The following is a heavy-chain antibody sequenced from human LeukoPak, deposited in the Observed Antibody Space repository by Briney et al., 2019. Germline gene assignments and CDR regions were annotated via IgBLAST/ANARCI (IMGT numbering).Heavy chain of an antibody. D-gene: IGHD5-18*01. CDR1: GGSISSSSYY. V-gene: IGHV4-39*07. CDR2: IYYSGST. CDR3: ASSYSYGYLYFDY. Sequence: PSETLSLTCTVSGGSISSSSYYWGWIRQPPGKGLEWIGSIYYSGSTYYNPSLKSRVTISVDMSKNQFSLKLSSVTAADTAVYYCASSYSYGYLYFDYWGQGTLVTVSS. J-gene: IGHJ4*02.